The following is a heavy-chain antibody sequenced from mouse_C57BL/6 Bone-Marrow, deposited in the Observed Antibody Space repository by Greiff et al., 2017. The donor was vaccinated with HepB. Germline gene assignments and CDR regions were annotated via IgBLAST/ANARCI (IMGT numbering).Heavy chain of an antibody. CDR3: ARSAGIFDY. CDR1: GFTFTDYY. V-gene: IGHV7-3*01. Sequence: AASGFTFTDYYMSWVRQPPGKALEWLGFIRNKANGYTTEYSASVKGRFTFSRDNSQSILYLQMNALRAEDSATYYCARSAGIFDYWGQGTTLTVSS. J-gene: IGHJ2*01. CDR2: IRNKANGYTT. D-gene: IGHD4-1*01.